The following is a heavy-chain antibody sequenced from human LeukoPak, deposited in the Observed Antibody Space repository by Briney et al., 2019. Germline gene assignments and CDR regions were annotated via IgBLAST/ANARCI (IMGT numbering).Heavy chain of an antibody. Sequence: GRSLRLSCVASGFTFSSYGMHWVRQAPGKGLEWVAVIWYDGSNKYYADSVKGRFTISRDNSKNTVYLQMNSLRAEDTAVFYCVKDMKIKAAGYYFDYWGQGTLVTVSS. CDR1: GFTFSSYG. D-gene: IGHD6-13*01. V-gene: IGHV3-33*06. CDR2: IWYDGSNK. CDR3: VKDMKIKAAGYYFDY. J-gene: IGHJ4*02.